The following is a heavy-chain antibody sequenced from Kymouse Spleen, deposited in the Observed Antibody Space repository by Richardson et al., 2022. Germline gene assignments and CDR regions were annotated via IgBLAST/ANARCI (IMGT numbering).Heavy chain of an antibody. CDR2: IKQDGSEK. V-gene: IGHV3-7*01. J-gene: IGHJ4*02. Sequence: EVQLVESGGGLVQPGGSLRLSCAASGFTFSSYWMSWVRQAPGKGLEWVANIKQDGSEKYYVDSVKGRFTISRDNAKNSLYLQMNSLRAEDTAVYYCAREPSGIAARPGFDYWGQGTLVTVSS. D-gene: IGHD6-6*01. CDR1: GFTFSSYW. CDR3: AREPSGIAARPGFDY.